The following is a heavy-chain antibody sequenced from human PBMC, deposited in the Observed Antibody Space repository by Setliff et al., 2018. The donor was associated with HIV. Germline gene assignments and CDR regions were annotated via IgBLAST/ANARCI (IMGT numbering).Heavy chain of an antibody. CDR2: VSYSANT. CDR3: ARVVGSAVRKLDY. J-gene: IGHJ4*02. Sequence: LSLTCTVSGDSISRPGSYYWAWIRQPPGKGLEYIGSVSYSANTYYNPSFKTRVTISVDTSKNQFSLRLISVTAADTAVYFCARVVGSAVRKLDYWGQGTLVTVSS. CDR1: GDSISRPGSYY. D-gene: IGHD1-1*01. V-gene: IGHV4-39*01.